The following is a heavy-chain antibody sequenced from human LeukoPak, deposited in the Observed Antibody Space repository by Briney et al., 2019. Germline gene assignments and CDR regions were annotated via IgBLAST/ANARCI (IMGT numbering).Heavy chain of an antibody. CDR3: ARDDYYDSSGYYIGLDY. V-gene: IGHV1-8*01. D-gene: IGHD3-22*01. CDR1: GYTFTSYD. J-gene: IGHJ4*02. Sequence: ASVKVSCKASGYTFTSYDINWVRQATGQGLEWMGWMNPNSGNTGYAQKFQGRVTMTRNTSISTAYMELSSLRSEDTAVYYCARDDYYDSSGYYIGLDYWGQGTLVTVSS. CDR2: MNPNSGNT.